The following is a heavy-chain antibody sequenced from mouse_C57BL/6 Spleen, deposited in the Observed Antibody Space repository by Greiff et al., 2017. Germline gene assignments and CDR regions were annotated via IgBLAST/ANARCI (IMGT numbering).Heavy chain of an antibody. J-gene: IGHJ4*01. V-gene: IGHV1-82*01. CDR1: GYAFSSSW. CDR2: IYPGDGDT. CDR3: ARGEVYDYDEFMDY. D-gene: IGHD2-4*01. Sequence: VQLQQSGPELVKPGASVKISCKASGYAFSSSWMNWVKQRPGKGLEWIGRIYPGDGDTNYNGKFKGKATLTADKSSSTAYMQLSSLTSEDSAVYFCARGEVYDYDEFMDYWGQGTSVTVSS.